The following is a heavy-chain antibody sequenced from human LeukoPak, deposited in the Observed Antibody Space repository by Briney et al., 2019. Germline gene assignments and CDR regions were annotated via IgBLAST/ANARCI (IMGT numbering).Heavy chain of an antibody. J-gene: IGHJ6*02. D-gene: IGHD5-24*01. Sequence: SETLSLTCTVSGGSISSYYWSWIRQPPGKGLEWIGYIYYSGSTNYNPSLKSRVTISVDTSKNQFSLKLSSVTAADTAVCYCARFGRDGYLYYYYGMDVWGQGTTVTVSS. CDR2: IYYSGST. V-gene: IGHV4-59*01. CDR3: ARFGRDGYLYYYYGMDV. CDR1: GGSISSYY.